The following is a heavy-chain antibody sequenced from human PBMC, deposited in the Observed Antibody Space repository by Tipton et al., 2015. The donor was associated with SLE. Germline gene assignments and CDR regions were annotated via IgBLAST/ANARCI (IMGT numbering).Heavy chain of an antibody. V-gene: IGHV4-34*01. J-gene: IGHJ4*02. CDR3: AREGVGASDY. CDR2: INHSGRT. D-gene: IGHD1-26*01. Sequence: TLSLTCTVSGGSISSYYWNWIRQPPGKGLEWIGEINHSGRTNYNPSLKSRVTISVDTSKNQFSLKLSSVTAADTAVYYCAREGVGASDYWGQGTLVTVSS. CDR1: GGSISSYY.